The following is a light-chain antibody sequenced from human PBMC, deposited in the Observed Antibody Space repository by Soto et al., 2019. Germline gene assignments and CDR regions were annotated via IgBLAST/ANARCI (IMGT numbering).Light chain of an antibody. Sequence: DIQMTQSPSSLSASVGDRVTITCRASQSISSYLNWYQQKPGKALRLLIYAASSLQSGVPSRFSGSGSGTDFTLTISSLQPEDFATYYCHQSYTTPTFGLGTRLEIK. CDR3: HQSYTTPT. CDR1: QSISSY. J-gene: IGKJ5*01. CDR2: AAS. V-gene: IGKV1-39*01.